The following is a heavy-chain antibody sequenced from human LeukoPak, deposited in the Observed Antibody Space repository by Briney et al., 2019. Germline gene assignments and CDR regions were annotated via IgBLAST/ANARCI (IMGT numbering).Heavy chain of an antibody. CDR3: SGSTYIGLDF. CDR1: GGSFSDYY. CDR2: INHRGST. Sequence: SETLSLTCVVYGGSFSDYYWSWIRQPPGKGLEWIGEINHRGSTNYNPSLTSRVTISVDTSKKQLSLRLTSVTAADTAVYYCSGSTYIGLDFWGQGNLVTVSS. J-gene: IGHJ4*02. D-gene: IGHD2-15*01. V-gene: IGHV4-34*01.